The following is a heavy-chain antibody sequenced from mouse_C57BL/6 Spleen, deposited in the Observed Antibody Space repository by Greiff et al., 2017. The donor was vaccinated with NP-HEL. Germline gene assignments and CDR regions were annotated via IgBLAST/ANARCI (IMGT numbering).Heavy chain of an antibody. D-gene: IGHD1-1*01. CDR1: GYTFTSYW. J-gene: IGHJ1*03. Sequence: QVQLQQPGAELVMPGASVKLSCKASGYTFTSYWMHWVKQRPGQGLEWIGEIDPSDSYTNYNQKFKGKSTLTVDKSSSTAYMQLSSLTSEDSAVYYCARVFITRGYFDVWGTGTTVTVSS. V-gene: IGHV1-69*01. CDR2: IDPSDSYT. CDR3: ARVFITRGYFDV.